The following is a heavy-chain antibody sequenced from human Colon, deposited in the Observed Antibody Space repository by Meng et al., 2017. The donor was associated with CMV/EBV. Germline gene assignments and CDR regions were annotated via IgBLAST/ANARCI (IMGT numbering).Heavy chain of an antibody. V-gene: IGHV4-34*01. CDR1: GFTVSSNY. D-gene: IGHD3-9*01. J-gene: IGHJ4*02. CDR2: INHSGTT. CDR3: ARRERYFDHLPPADY. Sequence: ESLKISCAASGFTVSSNYMSWIRQPPGKGLEWVGEINHSGTTKYNPSLRSRVTISLQTSSFSLKLTSMTAADTAVYYCARRERYFDHLPPADYWGQGILVTVSS.